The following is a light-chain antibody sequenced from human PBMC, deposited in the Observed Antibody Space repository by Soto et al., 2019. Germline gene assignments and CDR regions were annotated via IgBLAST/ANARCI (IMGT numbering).Light chain of an antibody. Sequence: EIVLTQSPGTLSLSPRERATLSCRASQSVSSSYLAWYQQKPGQAPRLLIYGASSRAIGIPDRFSGSGSGSYFTLTISRLEHEDSAVYYCQQYGSSPTFGPGTKVDIK. J-gene: IGKJ3*01. CDR3: QQYGSSPT. V-gene: IGKV3-20*01. CDR1: QSVSSSY. CDR2: GAS.